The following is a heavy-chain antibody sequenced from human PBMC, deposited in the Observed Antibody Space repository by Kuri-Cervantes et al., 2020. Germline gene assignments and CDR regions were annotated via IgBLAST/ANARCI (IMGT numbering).Heavy chain of an antibody. CDR3: AREYCSSTSCNGPEYFDL. CDR1: GFTFSSYS. Sequence: GGSLRLSCAASGFTFSSYSMNWVRQAPGKGLEWVSSISSSSSYIYYADSVKGRFTISRENAKNSLYLQMNSLRAGDTAVYYCAREYCSSTSCNGPEYFDLWGRGTLVTVSS. J-gene: IGHJ2*01. V-gene: IGHV3-21*01. D-gene: IGHD2-2*01. CDR2: ISSSSSYI.